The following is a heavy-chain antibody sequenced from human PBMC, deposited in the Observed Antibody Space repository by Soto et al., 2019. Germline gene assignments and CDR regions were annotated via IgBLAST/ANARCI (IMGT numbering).Heavy chain of an antibody. CDR1: GFTFSSYA. CDR2: ISYDGSNK. CDR3: AKDGIQDSDY. D-gene: IGHD1-20*01. J-gene: IGHJ4*02. V-gene: IGHV3-30-3*01. Sequence: GGSLRLSCAASGFTFSSYAMHWVRQAPGKGLEWVAVISYDGSNKYYADSVKGRFTISRDNSKNTLYLQMNSLRAEDTAVYYCAKDGIQDSDYWGQGTLVTVSS.